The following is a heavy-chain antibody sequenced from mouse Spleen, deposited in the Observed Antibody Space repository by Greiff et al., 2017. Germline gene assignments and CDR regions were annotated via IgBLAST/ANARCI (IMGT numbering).Heavy chain of an antibody. CDR2: ISSGSSTI. CDR1: GFTFSSFG. Sequence: EVKLMESGGGLVQPGGSRKLSCAASGFTFSSFGMHWVRQAPEKGLEWVAYISSGSSTIYYADTVKGRFTISRDNPKNTLFLQMTSLRSEDTAMYYCARLRDGNYEEGAMDYWGQGTSVTVSS. CDR3: ARLRDGNYEEGAMDY. D-gene: IGHD2-1*01. J-gene: IGHJ4*01. V-gene: IGHV5-17*02.